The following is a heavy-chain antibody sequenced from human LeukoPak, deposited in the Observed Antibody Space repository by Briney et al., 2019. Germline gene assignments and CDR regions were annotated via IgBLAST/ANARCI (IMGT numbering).Heavy chain of an antibody. J-gene: IGHJ4*02. V-gene: IGHV4-38-2*01. Sequence: SETLSLTCAVSGYSISSGYYWGWIRQPPGNGLEWIGSIYHSGSTYYNPSLKSRVTISVDTSKNQFSLKLSSVTAADSAVYYCARHYSNNDYWGQGTLVTVSS. CDR1: GYSISSGYY. CDR3: ARHYSNNDY. D-gene: IGHD4-11*01. CDR2: IYHSGST.